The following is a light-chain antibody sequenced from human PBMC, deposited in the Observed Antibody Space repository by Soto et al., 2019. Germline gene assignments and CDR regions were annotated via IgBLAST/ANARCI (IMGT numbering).Light chain of an antibody. CDR1: QSISSW. V-gene: IGKV1-5*03. Sequence: DIQMTQSPSTLSASVGDRVTITCRASQSISSWLAWYQQKPGKTPKVLIYKASSLESGVPSRFSGSGSGTEFTLTISSLQPDDFATDYCQQYNSYPWTFGQGTKVEIK. CDR2: KAS. CDR3: QQYNSYPWT. J-gene: IGKJ1*01.